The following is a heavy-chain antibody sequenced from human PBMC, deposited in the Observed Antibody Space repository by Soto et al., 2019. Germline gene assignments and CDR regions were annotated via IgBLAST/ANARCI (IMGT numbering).Heavy chain of an antibody. Sequence: ASVKVSCKASVYTFTGYYIHWVRQAPGQGLEWMGWINPNSGGTNYAQKFQGWVTMTRDTSISTAYMELSRLRSDDTAVYYCARAGDYSNYYFDYWGQGTLVTVSS. J-gene: IGHJ4*02. CDR2: INPNSGGT. V-gene: IGHV1-2*04. D-gene: IGHD4-4*01. CDR3: ARAGDYSNYYFDY. CDR1: VYTFTGYY.